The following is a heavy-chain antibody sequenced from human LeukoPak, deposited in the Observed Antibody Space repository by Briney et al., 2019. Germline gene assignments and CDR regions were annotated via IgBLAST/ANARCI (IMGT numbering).Heavy chain of an antibody. D-gene: IGHD3-3*01. CDR3: ASGVNYFDY. J-gene: IGHJ4*02. CDR2: ISGNGGRT. CDR1: GFSFSKYV. Sequence: GGSLRLSCAASGFSFSKYVMSWVRQAPGKGLEWVSVISGNGGRTNYADSVKGRFTISRDNSKNTLCLQMDNLRAEDTAVYYCASGVNYFDYWGQGTLVTVSS. V-gene: IGHV3-23*01.